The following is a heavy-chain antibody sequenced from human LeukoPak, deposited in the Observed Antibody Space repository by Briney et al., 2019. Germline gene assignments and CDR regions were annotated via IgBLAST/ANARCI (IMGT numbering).Heavy chain of an antibody. CDR1: GFTFSSYS. Sequence: PGGSLRLSCAASGFTFSSYSMNWVRQAPGKGLEWVSSISSSSSYIYYADSVKGRFTISRDNAKNSLYPQMNSLRAEDTAVHYCARPPYSSSWYGDYWGQGTLVTVSS. CDR3: ARPPYSSSWYGDY. V-gene: IGHV3-21*01. D-gene: IGHD6-13*01. CDR2: ISSSSSYI. J-gene: IGHJ4*02.